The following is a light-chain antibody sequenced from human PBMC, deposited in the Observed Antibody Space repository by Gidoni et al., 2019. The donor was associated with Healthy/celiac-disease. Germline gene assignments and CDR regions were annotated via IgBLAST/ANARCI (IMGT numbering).Light chain of an antibody. J-gene: IGKJ2*01. V-gene: IGKV1-39*01. CDR3: QQSYSTPLMYT. Sequence: DIQMTQSPSSLSASVGDRVTITCRASKSISSYLNWYQQKPGKAPKLLIYAASSLQSGVPSRFSGSGSGTDFTLTISSLQPEDFATYYCQQSYSTPLMYTFGQETKLEIK. CDR1: KSISSY. CDR2: AAS.